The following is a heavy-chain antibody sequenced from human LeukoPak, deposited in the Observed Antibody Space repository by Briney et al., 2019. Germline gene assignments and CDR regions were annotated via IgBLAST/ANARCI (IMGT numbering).Heavy chain of an antibody. CDR2: IIPIFRTA. J-gene: IGHJ3*02. Sequence: GASVKVSCKASGGTFSGYGISWVRQAPGQGLEWMGGIIPIFRTANYAQKFQGRVTITTDESTSAAYMELSSLRSEDTAMYYCAREDISSTSGAGSFDMWGQGTMVTVSS. CDR1: GGTFSGYG. D-gene: IGHD6-6*01. CDR3: AREDISSTSGAGSFDM. V-gene: IGHV1-69*05.